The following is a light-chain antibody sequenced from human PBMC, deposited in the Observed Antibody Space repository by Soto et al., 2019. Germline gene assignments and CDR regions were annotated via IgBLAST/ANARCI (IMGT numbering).Light chain of an antibody. V-gene: IGKV1-5*03. CDR1: QTISTL. Sequence: DIQMTQSPSTLSASVGDRVTITCRASQTISTLLAWYQQRPGKAPNLLIYKASSLESEVPSRLSGSGSGTEFPLTISSLQTDDFATYFCQQYSTYPWTFGQGTKVEVK. CDR3: QQYSTYPWT. CDR2: KAS. J-gene: IGKJ1*01.